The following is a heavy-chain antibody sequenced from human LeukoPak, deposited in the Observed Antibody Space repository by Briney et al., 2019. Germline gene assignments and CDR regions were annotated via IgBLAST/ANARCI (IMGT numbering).Heavy chain of an antibody. Sequence: SVTVSCKASGGTFSSYAISWVRQAPGQGLEWMGGIIPIFGTANYAQKFQGRVTITADESTSTAYMELSSLRSEDTAVYYCARVLTPSGYYGYYYYYMDVWGKGTTVTVSS. V-gene: IGHV1-69*13. CDR1: GGTFSSYA. D-gene: IGHD3-22*01. CDR2: IIPIFGTA. J-gene: IGHJ6*03. CDR3: ARVLTPSGYYGYYYYYMDV.